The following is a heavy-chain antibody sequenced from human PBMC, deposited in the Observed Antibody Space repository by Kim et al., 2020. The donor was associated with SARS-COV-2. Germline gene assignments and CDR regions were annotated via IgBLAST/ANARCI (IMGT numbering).Heavy chain of an antibody. V-gene: IGHV3-7*03. D-gene: IGHD4-17*01. Sequence: GGSLRLSCAVSGFSSSEYWMSWVRQAPGKGLEWVANINQDGRDKNYVDSVRGRFTISRDNAENSLYVQMNSLRAEDTAVYYCTRESTETTEGPWGQGTQVTVYS. CDR2: INQDGRDK. J-gene: IGHJ5*02. CDR3: TRESTETTEGP. CDR1: GFSSSEYW.